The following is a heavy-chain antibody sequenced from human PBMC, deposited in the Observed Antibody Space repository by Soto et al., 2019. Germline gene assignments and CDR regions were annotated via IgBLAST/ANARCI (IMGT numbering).Heavy chain of an antibody. CDR3: AREDRWLYYFDY. V-gene: IGHV1-69*01. D-gene: IGHD6-19*01. J-gene: IGHJ4*02. Sequence: QVQLVQSGAEVKKPGSSVKVSCKASGGTFSSYAISWVRQAPGQGLEWMGVIIPIFGTANYAQKFQGRVTITADESTSTAYMELSSLRAEDTAVYYCAREDRWLYYFDYWGQGTLVTVSS. CDR2: IIPIFGTA. CDR1: GGTFSSYA.